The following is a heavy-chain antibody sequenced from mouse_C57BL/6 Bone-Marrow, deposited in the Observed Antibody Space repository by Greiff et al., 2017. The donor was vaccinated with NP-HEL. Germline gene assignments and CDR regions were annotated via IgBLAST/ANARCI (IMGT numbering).Heavy chain of an antibody. D-gene: IGHD1-1*01. Sequence: VQLQQPGAELVRPGSSVKLSCKASGYTFTSFWLPWVKQRPIQGLEWIGNIDPSDSETHYNQKFKDKATLTVDKSSSTAYMQLSSLTSEDSAVYYCATMGSTTVVAPYYAMDYWGQGTSVTVSS. CDR2: IDPSDSET. J-gene: IGHJ4*01. CDR1: GYTFTSFW. V-gene: IGHV1-52*01. CDR3: ATMGSTTVVAPYYAMDY.